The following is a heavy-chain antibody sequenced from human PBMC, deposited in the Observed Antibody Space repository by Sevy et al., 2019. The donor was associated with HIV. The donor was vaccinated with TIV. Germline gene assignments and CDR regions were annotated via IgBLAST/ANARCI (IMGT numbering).Heavy chain of an antibody. J-gene: IGHJ3*02. V-gene: IGHV3-30*14. CDR3: ARLPPTSAFDI. Sequence: GGSLRLSCAASGFTFSNYAMHWVRQTPGKGLEWLAVISYDVIIKYYADSVKGRFTISRDNSKNTLYLQMNSLTTEDTAVYYCARLPPTSAFDIWGQGTLVTISS. CDR1: GFTFSNYA. CDR2: ISYDVIIK. D-gene: IGHD1-1*01.